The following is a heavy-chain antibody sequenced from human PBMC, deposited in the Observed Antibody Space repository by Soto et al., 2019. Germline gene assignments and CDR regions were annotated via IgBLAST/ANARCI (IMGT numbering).Heavy chain of an antibody. D-gene: IGHD3-22*01. CDR3: AADPNYYDSSGYYLGDY. J-gene: IGHJ4*02. CDR1: GFTFTSSA. Sequence: ASVKVSCKASGFTFTSSAVQWVRQARGQRLEWIGWIVVGSGNTNYAQKFQERVTTTRDMSTSTAYMELSSLRSEDTAVYYCAADPNYYDSSGYYLGDYWGQGTLVTVSS. CDR2: IVVGSGNT. V-gene: IGHV1-58*01.